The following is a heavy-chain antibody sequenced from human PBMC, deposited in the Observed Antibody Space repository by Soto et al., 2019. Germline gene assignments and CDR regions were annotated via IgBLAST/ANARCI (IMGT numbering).Heavy chain of an antibody. CDR1: GGSISSDNHY. D-gene: IGHD2-2*01. CDR2: IHYTGST. CDR3: AREVIAPAASDAFDF. Sequence: SETLSLTCTISGGSISSDNHYWSWIRQHPGKGLEWIGYIHYTGSTYYNPSLESRVTISVDTSKNQFSLNLNSVTAADTAVFYCAREVIAPAASDAFDFPGQGTMVTVSS. J-gene: IGHJ3*01. V-gene: IGHV4-31*03.